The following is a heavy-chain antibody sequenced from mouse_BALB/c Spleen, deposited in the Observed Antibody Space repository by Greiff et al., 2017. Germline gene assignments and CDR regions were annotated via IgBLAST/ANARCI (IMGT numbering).Heavy chain of an antibody. CDR1: GYSITSDYA. Sequence: EVKLMESGPGLVKPSQSLSLTCTVTGYSITSDYAWNWIRQFPGNKLEWMGYISYSGSTSYNPSLKSRISITRDTSKNQFFLQLNSVTTEDTATYYCAGYYYGTAMDYWGQGTSVTVSS. CDR2: ISYSGST. CDR3: AGYYYGTAMDY. J-gene: IGHJ4*01. D-gene: IGHD1-1*01. V-gene: IGHV3-2*02.